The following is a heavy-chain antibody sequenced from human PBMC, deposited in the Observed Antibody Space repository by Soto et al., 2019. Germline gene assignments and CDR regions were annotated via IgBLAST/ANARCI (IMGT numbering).Heavy chain of an antibody. CDR3: ARDRYSSGWGHYYYYGMDV. Sequence: SQTLSLPCAISGDSVSSNSAAWNWIRQSPSRGLEWLGRTYYRSKWYNDYAVSVKSRITINSDTSKNQFSLQLNSVTPEDTAVYYCARDRYSSGWGHYYYYGMDVWGQGTTVTVSS. J-gene: IGHJ6*02. V-gene: IGHV6-1*01. CDR1: GDSVSSNSAA. CDR2: TYYRSKWYN. D-gene: IGHD6-19*01.